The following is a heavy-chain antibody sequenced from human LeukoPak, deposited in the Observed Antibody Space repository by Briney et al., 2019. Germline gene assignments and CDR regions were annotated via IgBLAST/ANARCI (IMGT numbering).Heavy chain of an antibody. V-gene: IGHV3-64*01. CDR1: GFAFNSYA. CDR3: ARGSCTNGICYTDY. J-gene: IGHJ4*02. D-gene: IGHD2-8*01. Sequence: GGSLRLSCAASGFAFNSYAMHWVRQAPGKGLEFVSGVSSNGGSTYYANSVKGRFAISRDNSKNTLYLQMGSLRADDMAVYYCARGSCTNGICYTDYWGQGTLVTVSS. CDR2: VSSNGGST.